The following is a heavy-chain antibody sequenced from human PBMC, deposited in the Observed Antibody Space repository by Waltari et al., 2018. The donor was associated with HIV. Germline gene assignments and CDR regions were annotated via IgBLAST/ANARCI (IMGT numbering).Heavy chain of an antibody. CDR1: GGSISSSSYY. Sequence: QLQLQESGPGLVKPSETLSLTCTVSGGSISSSSYYWGWIRQPPGKGLEWIGSIYYSGSTYYNPSLKSRVTISVDTSKNQFSLELSSVTAADTAVYYCARLQLWPALFDYWGQGTLVTVSS. CDR2: IYYSGST. CDR3: ARLQLWPALFDY. D-gene: IGHD5-18*01. V-gene: IGHV4-39*07. J-gene: IGHJ4*02.